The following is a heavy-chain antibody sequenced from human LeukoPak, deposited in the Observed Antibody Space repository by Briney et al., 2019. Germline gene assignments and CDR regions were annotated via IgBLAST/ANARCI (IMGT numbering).Heavy chain of an antibody. Sequence: GESLKISCKGSGYRFTSYWIAWARQMPGKGLEWMGIISPGDSHIRYSPSFQGQVTFSADKSISTAYLQWNSLKALDTAMYYCARPAGRAIWLRLMADPHDAFDIWGQGTMVTVSS. CDR1: GYRFTSYW. D-gene: IGHD5-12*01. CDR3: ARPAGRAIWLRLMADPHDAFDI. V-gene: IGHV5-51*01. CDR2: ISPGDSHI. J-gene: IGHJ3*02.